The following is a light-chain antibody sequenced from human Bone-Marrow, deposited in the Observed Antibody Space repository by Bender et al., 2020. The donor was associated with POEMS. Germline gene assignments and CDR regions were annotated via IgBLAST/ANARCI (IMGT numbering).Light chain of an antibody. Sequence: SYDLTQPPSVSVSPGQTATITCSGDVLAKKYVYWYQQKSGQAPVLVLHETSKGHPGTSERFSGSTSGTMATLTIGGAQVEDEADYFCYSTDISGIHRVFGGGTKLTVL. V-gene: IGLV3-10*01. J-gene: IGLJ2*01. CDR2: ETS. CDR3: YSTDISGIHRV. CDR1: VLAKKY.